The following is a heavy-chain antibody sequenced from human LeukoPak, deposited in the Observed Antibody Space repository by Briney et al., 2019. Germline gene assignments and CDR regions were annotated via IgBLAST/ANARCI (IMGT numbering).Heavy chain of an antibody. CDR1: GFTFSSYS. V-gene: IGHV3-23*01. J-gene: IGHJ4*02. CDR2: ISGSGGST. CDR3: AKGYYGSGSYYNSPFDY. D-gene: IGHD3-10*01. Sequence: GGSLRLSCAASGFTFSSYSMNWVRQAPGKGLEGVSAISGSGGSTYYADSVKGRFTISRDNSKNTLYLQMNSLRAEDTAVYYCAKGYYGSGSYYNSPFDYWGQGTLVTVSS.